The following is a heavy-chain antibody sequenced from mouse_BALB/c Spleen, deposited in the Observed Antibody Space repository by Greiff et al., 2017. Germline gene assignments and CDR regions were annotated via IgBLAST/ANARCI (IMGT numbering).Heavy chain of an antibody. J-gene: IGHJ4*01. D-gene: IGHD2-4*01. Sequence: EVHLVESGGGLVQPGGSRKLSCAASGFTFSSFGMHWVRQAPEKGLEWVAYISSGSSTIYYADTVKGRFTISRDNPKNTLFLQMTSLRSEDTAMYYCARSDYDEGDAMDYWGQGTSVTVSS. V-gene: IGHV5-17*02. CDR1: GFTFSSFG. CDR2: ISSGSSTI. CDR3: ARSDYDEGDAMDY.